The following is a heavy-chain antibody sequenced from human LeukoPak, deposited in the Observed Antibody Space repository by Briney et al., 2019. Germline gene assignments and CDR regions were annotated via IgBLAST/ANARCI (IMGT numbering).Heavy chain of an antibody. D-gene: IGHD7-27*01. CDR1: GFTFSSYS. CDR2: ISSSSSTI. V-gene: IGHV3-48*01. Sequence: GGSLRLSCAASGFTFSSYSMLWVRQAPGKGLEWVSYISSSSSTIYYADSVKGRFTISRDNSKNTLYLQMNSLRAEDTAVYYCAKDQSGGLGYFDYWGQGTLVTVSS. CDR3: AKDQSGGLGYFDY. J-gene: IGHJ4*02.